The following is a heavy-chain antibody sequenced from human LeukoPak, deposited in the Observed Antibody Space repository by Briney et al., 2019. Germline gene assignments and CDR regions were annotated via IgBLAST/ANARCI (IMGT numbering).Heavy chain of an antibody. CDR3: ASHATYYYDSSGYYEY. Sequence: PSETLSLTCTVSGGSISSGDYYWSWIRQPPGKGLEWIGYIYYSGSTYYNPSLKSRVTISVATSKNQFSLKLSSVTAADTAVYYCASHATYYYDSSGYYEYWGQGTLVTVSS. CDR2: IYYSGST. CDR1: GGSISSGDYY. D-gene: IGHD3-22*01. J-gene: IGHJ4*02. V-gene: IGHV4-30-4*01.